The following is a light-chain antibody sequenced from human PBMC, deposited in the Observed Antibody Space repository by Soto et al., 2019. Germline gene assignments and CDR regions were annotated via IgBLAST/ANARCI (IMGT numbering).Light chain of an antibody. V-gene: IGKV4-1*01. CDR3: YQYFSTPLT. Sequence: DIVMTQSPDSLAVSLGERATIHCKSSQRVLYRSNNKNHIAWYQQKPGQPPKLVIYWASTRESGVPDRFSGSGSGADFTLTISSLQAEDGAVYYCYQYFSTPLTFGGGTKVDIK. CDR1: QRVLYRSNNKNH. J-gene: IGKJ4*01. CDR2: WAS.